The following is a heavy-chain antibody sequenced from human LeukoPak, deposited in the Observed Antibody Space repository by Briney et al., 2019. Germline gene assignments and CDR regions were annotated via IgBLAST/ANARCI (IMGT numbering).Heavy chain of an antibody. J-gene: IGHJ4*02. CDR3: TPDFWSGYPSG. Sequence: GGSLRLSCAASGFTFSGSAMHWVRHASGKGLEWVGRIKSKANYYATAYAASVKGSFTISRDDSKNTAYLQMNSLKTEDTAVYYCTPDFWSGYPSGWGQGTLVTVSS. CDR2: IKSKANYYAT. CDR1: GFTFSGSA. D-gene: IGHD3-3*01. V-gene: IGHV3-73*01.